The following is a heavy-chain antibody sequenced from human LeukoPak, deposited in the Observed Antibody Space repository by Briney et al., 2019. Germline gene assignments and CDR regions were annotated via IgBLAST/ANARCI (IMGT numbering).Heavy chain of an antibody. CDR3: AKDLGLELRSEAFDI. D-gene: IGHD1-7*01. CDR2: ISGSGGST. CDR1: GFTFSSYA. V-gene: IGHV3-23*01. J-gene: IGHJ3*02. Sequence: PGGSLRLSCAASGFTFSSYAMSWVRQAPGKGLEWVSAISGSGGSTYYADPVKGRFTISRDNSKNTLYLQMNSLRAEDTAVYYCAKDLGLELRSEAFDIWGQGTMVTVSS.